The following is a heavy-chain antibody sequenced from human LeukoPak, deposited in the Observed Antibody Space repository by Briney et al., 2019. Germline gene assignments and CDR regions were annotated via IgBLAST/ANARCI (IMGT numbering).Heavy chain of an antibody. J-gene: IGHJ3*02. CDR3: TRSTNLEAFDI. D-gene: IGHD2-8*01. CDR2: IYYSGST. CDR1: GGSVSSGTYY. Sequence: SETLSLTCTVSGGSVSSGTYYWSWIRQPPGKGLEWIGYIYYSGSTNYNPSLKSRVTISVDTSKNQCSLKLSSVTTADTAVYYCTRSTNLEAFDIWGQGKMVTVSS. V-gene: IGHV4-61*01.